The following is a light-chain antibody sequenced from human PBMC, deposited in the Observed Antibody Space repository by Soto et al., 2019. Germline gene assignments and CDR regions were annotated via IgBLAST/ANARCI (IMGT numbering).Light chain of an antibody. V-gene: IGKV3-20*01. J-gene: IGKJ1*01. CDR3: QQYGSSPAT. CDR2: GAS. Sequence: EIVLTQSPGTLSLSPGERGTLSCRASQSVSSSYLAWYQQKPGQAPRLLIYGASSRATGIPDRFSGSGSGTDFTLTISRLEPEDFAVYYCQQYGSSPATFGLGTKVDIK. CDR1: QSVSSSY.